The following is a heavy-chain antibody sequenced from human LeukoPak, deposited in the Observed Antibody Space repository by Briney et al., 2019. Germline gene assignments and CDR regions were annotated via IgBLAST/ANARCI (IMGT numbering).Heavy chain of an antibody. D-gene: IGHD3-10*01. CDR2: VYPDDSDT. CDR1: GYSFTTYW. J-gene: IGHJ2*01. V-gene: IGHV5-51*01. CDR3: ARLGGDTYYFGSGSYPNWYFDL. Sequence: GESLKISCTASGYSFTTYWIGWVRQLPGKGLECMGIVYPDDSDTTYSPSFQGQVTISADKSFSTAYLQWSSLKASDTAIYYCARLGGDTYYFGSGSYPNWYFDLWGRGTLVTVSS.